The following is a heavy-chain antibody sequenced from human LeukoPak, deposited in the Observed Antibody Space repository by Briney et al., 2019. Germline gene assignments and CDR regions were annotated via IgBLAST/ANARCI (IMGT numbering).Heavy chain of an antibody. CDR2: IRYDGSNK. D-gene: IGHD6-13*01. Sequence: GGSLRLSCAASGFTFSSYGIHWVRQAPGKGLEWVAFIRYDGSNKYYTDSVKGRFTISRDNSKNTLYLQMNSLRAEDTAVYYCAKLALAAAGSPLDYWGQGTLVTVSS. J-gene: IGHJ4*02. CDR1: GFTFSSYG. CDR3: AKLALAAAGSPLDY. V-gene: IGHV3-30*02.